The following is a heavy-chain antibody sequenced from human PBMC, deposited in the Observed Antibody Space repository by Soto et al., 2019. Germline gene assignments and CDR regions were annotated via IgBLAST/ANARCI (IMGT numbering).Heavy chain of an antibody. V-gene: IGHV3-30*18. CDR3: AKDRRNRNYLDY. Sequence: LILSCAASGFTFSSYGMHWVRQAPGKGLEWVAVISYDGSNKYYADSVKGRFTISRDNSKNTLYLQMNSLRAEDTAAYYCAKDRRNRNYLDYWGQGTLVTVSS. D-gene: IGHD4-4*01. CDR1: GFTFSSYG. CDR2: ISYDGSNK. J-gene: IGHJ4*02.